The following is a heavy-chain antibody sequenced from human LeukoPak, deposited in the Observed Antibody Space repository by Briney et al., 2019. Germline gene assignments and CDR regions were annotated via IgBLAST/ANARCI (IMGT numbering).Heavy chain of an antibody. J-gene: IGHJ4*02. Sequence: GGSLRLSCAASGFTFSSYWMSWVRQAPGKGLEWVANIKQDGSEKYYVDSVKGRFTISRDSAKNSLYLQMNRLRAEDTAVYYCARAGNYDYVWGSYRLDYWGQGTLVTVSS. CDR3: ARAGNYDYVWGSYRLDY. V-gene: IGHV3-7*01. CDR2: IKQDGSEK. CDR1: GFTFSSYW. D-gene: IGHD3-16*02.